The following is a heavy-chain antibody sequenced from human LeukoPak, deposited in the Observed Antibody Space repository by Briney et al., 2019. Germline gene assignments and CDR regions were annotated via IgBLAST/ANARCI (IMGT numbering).Heavy chain of an antibody. CDR2: ISSSSSYI. J-gene: IGHJ4*02. Sequence: GGSLRLSCAASGFTFISYSMNWVRQAPGKGLEWVSSISSSSSYIFYADSVKGRFTISRDNAKNSLYLQMDSLRAEDTAVYYCARGFGSGWFYFDYWGQGTLVTVSS. V-gene: IGHV3-21*01. D-gene: IGHD6-13*01. CDR1: GFTFISYS. CDR3: ARGFGSGWFYFDY.